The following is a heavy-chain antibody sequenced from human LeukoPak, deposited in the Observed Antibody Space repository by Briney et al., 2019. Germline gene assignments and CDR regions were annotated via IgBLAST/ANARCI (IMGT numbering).Heavy chain of an antibody. CDR1: GGSISSGGYY. CDR3: ARDASSASDTVTHYFDY. CDR2: IYYSGST. V-gene: IGHV4-31*03. Sequence: SETLSLTCTVSGGSISSGGYYWSWIRQHPGKGLEWIGYIYYSGSTYYNPSLKSRVTISVDTSKNQFSLKLSSVTAADTAVCYCARDASSASDTVTHYFDYWGQGTLVTVSS. D-gene: IGHD4-17*01. J-gene: IGHJ4*02.